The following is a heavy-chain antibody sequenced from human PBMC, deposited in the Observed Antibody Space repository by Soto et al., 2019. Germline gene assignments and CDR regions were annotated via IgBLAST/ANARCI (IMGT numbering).Heavy chain of an antibody. CDR2: ISWNSGNI. D-gene: IGHD5-18*01. V-gene: IGHV3-9*01. J-gene: IGHJ4*02. Sequence: EVQLEGSGGALVQPGRSLRLSCAASGFTFDDYAMHWVRQVLGKGLEWVSSISWNSGNIGYADSVKGRFTTSRDNAKNSVDLQMNSLRPEDTALYYCVRSKGGYSYGTPFDYWGQGTLVTVSS. CDR3: VRSKGGYSYGTPFDY. CDR1: GFTFDDYA.